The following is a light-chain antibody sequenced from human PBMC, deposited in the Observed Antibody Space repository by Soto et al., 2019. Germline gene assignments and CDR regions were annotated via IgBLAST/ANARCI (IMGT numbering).Light chain of an antibody. J-gene: IGLJ1*01. CDR2: EGS. V-gene: IGLV2-23*01. CDR3: CSYAGSSTYV. Sequence: QSVLTHPASVSGSPGQSITISSTGTSSDVGSYNLVSWYQQHPGKAPKLMIYEGSKRPSGVSNRFSGSKSGNTASLTISWLQADDEADYYCCSYAGSSTYVCGTGTKLTVL. CDR1: SSDVGSYNL.